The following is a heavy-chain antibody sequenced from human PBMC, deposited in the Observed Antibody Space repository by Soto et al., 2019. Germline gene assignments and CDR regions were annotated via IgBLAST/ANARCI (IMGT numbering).Heavy chain of an antibody. Sequence: SGGSLRLSCAASGFTFSSYGLHWVRQAPGKGLEWVAVISYDGSNKYYADSVKGRFTISRDNSKNSLYLQMNSLRAEDTAVYYCAKDRYSGYDSLDYWRQGT. J-gene: IGHJ4*02. CDR1: GFTFSSYG. CDR3: AKDRYSGYDSLDY. V-gene: IGHV3-30*18. CDR2: ISYDGSNK. D-gene: IGHD5-12*01.